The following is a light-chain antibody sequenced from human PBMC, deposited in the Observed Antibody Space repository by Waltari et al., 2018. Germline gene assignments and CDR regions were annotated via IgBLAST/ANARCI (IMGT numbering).Light chain of an antibody. CDR3: SSYTSSSTLDWV. Sequence: QSALTQPASVSGSPGPSITISCTGTSRDVGDYHYVSWYQQHPGKAPKLMIYDVSNRPSGVSNRFSGSKSGNTASLTISGLQAEDEADYYCSSYTSSSTLDWVFGGGTKLTVL. CDR1: SRDVGDYHY. J-gene: IGLJ3*02. V-gene: IGLV2-14*03. CDR2: DVS.